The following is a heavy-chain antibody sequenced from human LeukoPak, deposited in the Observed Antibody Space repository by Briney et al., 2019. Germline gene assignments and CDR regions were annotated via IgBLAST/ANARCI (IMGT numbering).Heavy chain of an antibody. V-gene: IGHV5-51*01. CDR2: IYPANSGI. D-gene: IGHD2-15*01. Sequence: GESLKISCQGSGYSFANYWIAWVRQMPGKGLEWMGSIYPANSGIKYSPSFQGHVTISADKSTSVAYVQWRSLKASDSAIYYCAREYCSGGRCFGPWGQGTLVTVSS. CDR1: GYSFANYW. CDR3: AREYCSGGRCFGP. J-gene: IGHJ5*02.